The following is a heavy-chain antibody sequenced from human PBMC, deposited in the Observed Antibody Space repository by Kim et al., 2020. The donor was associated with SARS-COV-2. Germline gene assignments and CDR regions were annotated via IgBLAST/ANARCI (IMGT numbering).Heavy chain of an antibody. J-gene: IGHJ4*02. D-gene: IGHD3-16*01. CDR3: ARDSMGDY. CDR1: GFTFSSYS. CDR2: ISHDGSIK. V-gene: IGHV3-30*04. Sequence: GGSLRLSCAASGFTFSSYSMHWVRQAPGKGLEWVAVISHDGSIKYSADSVKGRFTISRDNSKSTLFLQMNSLRAEDTAVYYCARDSMGDYWGQGTLVTVSS.